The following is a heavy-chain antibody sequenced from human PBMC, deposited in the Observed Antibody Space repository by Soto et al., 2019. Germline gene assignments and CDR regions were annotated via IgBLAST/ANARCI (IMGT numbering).Heavy chain of an antibody. Sequence: QLQLQESRPGLVKPSETLFLTCTVSGGSISSRSYFWGWIRQPPGKGLEWIGSVSYNVRTYYNPSLKSRLTMSVDTSKNQFFLKLSSVTAADPAVYYCARQAVDEGYSSGWYFDSWGQGTLVTVSS. J-gene: IGHJ4*02. CDR1: GGSISSRSYF. V-gene: IGHV4-39*01. CDR2: VSYNVRT. D-gene: IGHD6-19*01. CDR3: ARQAVDEGYSSGWYFDS.